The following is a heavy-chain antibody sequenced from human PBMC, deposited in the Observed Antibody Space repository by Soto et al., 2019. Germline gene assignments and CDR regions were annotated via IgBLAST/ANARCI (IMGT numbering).Heavy chain of an antibody. D-gene: IGHD2-8*01. CDR1: GGSFSGYY. Sequence: QVQLQQWGAGLLKPSETLSLTCAVYGGSFSGYYWSWIRQPPGKGLEWIGEINHSGSTNYNPSLKSRVTISVDTSKNQFSLKLSSVTAADTAVYYCASWRGHCTDGVCYGFVNWFDPWGQGTLVTVSS. V-gene: IGHV4-34*01. J-gene: IGHJ5*02. CDR3: ASWRGHCTDGVCYGFVNWFDP. CDR2: INHSGST.